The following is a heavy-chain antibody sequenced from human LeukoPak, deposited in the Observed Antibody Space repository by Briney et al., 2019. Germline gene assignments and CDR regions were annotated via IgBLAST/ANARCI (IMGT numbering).Heavy chain of an antibody. Sequence: ASVKVSCKASGYTHTSYDINSVRQATGQGLEWMGWMNPNSGNTGYAQKFQGRVTMTRNTSISTAYMELSSLRSEDTAVYYCASYISITIFGVVIKYGMDVWGQGTTVTVSS. D-gene: IGHD3-3*01. J-gene: IGHJ6*02. CDR2: MNPNSGNT. V-gene: IGHV1-8*01. CDR3: ASYISITIFGVVIKYGMDV. CDR1: GYTHTSYD.